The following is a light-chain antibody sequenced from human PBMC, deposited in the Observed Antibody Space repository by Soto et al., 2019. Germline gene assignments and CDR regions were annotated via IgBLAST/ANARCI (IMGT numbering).Light chain of an antibody. J-gene: IGKJ2*01. V-gene: IGKV1-5*03. CDR2: KAS. CDR3: QQYYSNMYT. Sequence: DIQMTQSPSTLSASVGDRVTITCRASQNIDSWLAWYQQKPGKAPNLLIFKASSLEGGVPSRFSGSGSGTEFTLTISSLQPDDFATYFCQQYYSNMYTFGQGTKLEIK. CDR1: QNIDSW.